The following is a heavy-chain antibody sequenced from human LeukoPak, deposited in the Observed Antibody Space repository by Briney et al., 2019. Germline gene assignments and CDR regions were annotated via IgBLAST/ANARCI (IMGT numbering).Heavy chain of an antibody. D-gene: IGHD1-1*01. CDR2: MSSRGYPT. J-gene: IGHJ4*02. CDR3: ARVGIALTSPFDY. Sequence: GGSLRLSCLASGFTFSDYYMSWVRQAPGKGLEWVSYMSSRGYPTYYAESVKGRFTISRDNAKNTLYLQMHNLRTDDTAVYFCARVGIALTSPFDYWGLGTLVAVSS. V-gene: IGHV3-11*01. CDR1: GFTFSDYY.